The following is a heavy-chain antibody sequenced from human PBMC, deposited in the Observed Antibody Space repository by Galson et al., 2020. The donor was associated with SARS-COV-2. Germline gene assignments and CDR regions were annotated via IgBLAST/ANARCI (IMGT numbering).Heavy chain of an antibody. V-gene: IGHV1-2*02. CDR3: ARDPESGYTYGDRP. D-gene: IGHD5-18*01. CDR2: INPNSGGT. CDR1: GYTFTAYY. Sequence: GASVKVSCKASGYTFTAYYMHWVRQAPGQGLEWMGWINPNSGGTNYAQRFQGRVTMTRDTSIRTAYMELSSLTSDDTAVYYCARDPESGYTYGDRPWGQGTLVTVSS. J-gene: IGHJ5*02.